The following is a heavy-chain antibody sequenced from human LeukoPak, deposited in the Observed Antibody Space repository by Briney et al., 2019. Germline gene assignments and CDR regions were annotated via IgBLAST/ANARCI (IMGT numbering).Heavy chain of an antibody. CDR2: IGRDSSYI. CDR1: GFTFSSCS. J-gene: IGHJ4*02. Sequence: GGSLRLSCAASGFTFSSCSMSWIRQAPGRGREWVSLIGRDSSYIWYADSVEGRFTISRDDAKNSLYLQMNSLRADDTAVYYCARDSSGWSRDYWGQGTPVTVSS. V-gene: IGHV3-21*01. D-gene: IGHD6-19*01. CDR3: ARDSSGWSRDY.